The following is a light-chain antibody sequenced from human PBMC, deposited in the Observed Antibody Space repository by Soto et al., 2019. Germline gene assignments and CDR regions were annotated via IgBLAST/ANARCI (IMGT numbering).Light chain of an antibody. Sequence: QSALTQPASVSGSPGQSTTISCTGTSCDIGGYNYVSWYQQLPGEAPKLIIYDVSDRPSGVSTRFSGSKSGNTASLTISGLQAEDEGDYYCSSFTSRHTYVFGTGTKVTVL. CDR2: DVS. CDR1: SCDIGGYNY. CDR3: SSFTSRHTYV. V-gene: IGLV2-14*01. J-gene: IGLJ1*01.